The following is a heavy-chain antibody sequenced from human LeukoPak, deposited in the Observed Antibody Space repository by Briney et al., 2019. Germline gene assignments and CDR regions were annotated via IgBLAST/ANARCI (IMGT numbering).Heavy chain of an antibody. D-gene: IGHD3-22*01. J-gene: IGHJ5*02. Sequence: GGSLRLSCAASGFTVSSNYMSWVRQAPGKGLEWVSVINSGGSTYYADSVKGRFTISRHNSKNTLYLQMNSLRAEDTAVYYCARVGGYYDSSGYPDAWGQGTLVTVSS. V-gene: IGHV3-53*04. CDR3: ARVGGYYDSSGYPDA. CDR1: GFTVSSNY. CDR2: INSGGST.